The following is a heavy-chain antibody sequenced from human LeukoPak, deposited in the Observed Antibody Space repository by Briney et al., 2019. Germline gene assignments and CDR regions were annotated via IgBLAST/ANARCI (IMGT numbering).Heavy chain of an antibody. J-gene: IGHJ4*02. CDR3: ARAPGGNYYDSSGYQDFDY. CDR2: ISSISSYI. Sequence: GGSLRLSCAASGFTFSTYGMSWVRQAPGKGLEWVSSISSISSYIYYADSVKGRFTISRDNAKNSLYLQMNSLRAEDTAVYYCARAPGGNYYDSSGYQDFDYWGQGTLVTVSS. CDR1: GFTFSTYG. D-gene: IGHD3-22*01. V-gene: IGHV3-21*01.